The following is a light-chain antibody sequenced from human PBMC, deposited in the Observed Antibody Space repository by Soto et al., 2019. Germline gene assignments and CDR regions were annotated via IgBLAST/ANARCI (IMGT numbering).Light chain of an antibody. CDR3: QQYGSPPWA. V-gene: IGKV3-20*01. Sequence: IVLTQSPATLPLSPGERATLSCRASQSVGSNSLAWYQQKRGQAPRILIYAASNRASGIPDRFSGSGSGSDFTLTISRLEPEDFAVYYCQQYGSPPWAFGQGTRVEI. J-gene: IGKJ1*01. CDR2: AAS. CDR1: QSVGSNS.